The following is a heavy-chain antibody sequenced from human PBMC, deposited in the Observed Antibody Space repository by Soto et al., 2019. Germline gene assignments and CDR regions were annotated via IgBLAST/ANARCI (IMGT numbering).Heavy chain of an antibody. Sequence: GGSLRLSCAASGFTFSSYAMSWVRQAPGKGLEWASAISGSGGSTYYADSVKGRFTISRDNSKNTLYLQMNSLRAEDTAVYYCERDEGLGPNYYYSSGPFYYYGIDGCGQGTTVPGSS. J-gene: IGHJ6*02. CDR2: ISGSGGST. V-gene: IGHV3-23*01. D-gene: IGHD3-22*01. CDR3: ERDEGLGPNYYYSSGPFYYYGIDG. CDR1: GFTFSSYA.